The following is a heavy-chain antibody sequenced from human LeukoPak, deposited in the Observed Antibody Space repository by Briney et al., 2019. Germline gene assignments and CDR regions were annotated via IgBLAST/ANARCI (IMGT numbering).Heavy chain of an antibody. D-gene: IGHD3-16*01. Sequence: GGSLRLSCAASGFRVRNYGMHCVRQAPGKGLEWVAIVWGDGSRKEYGDAVKGRFTISRDNAKNSLYLQMSNLRAEDTAVYFCARGGGLDVWGQGATVTVSS. CDR3: ARGGGLDV. CDR1: GFRVRNYG. V-gene: IGHV3-33*03. J-gene: IGHJ6*02. CDR2: VWGDGSRK.